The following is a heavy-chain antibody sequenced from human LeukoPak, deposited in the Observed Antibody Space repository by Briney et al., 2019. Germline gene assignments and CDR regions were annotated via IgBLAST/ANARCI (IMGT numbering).Heavy chain of an antibody. CDR2: IYPGDSDT. D-gene: IGHD4-17*01. CDR1: GYSFTSYW. Sequence: GESLKISCKGSGYSFTSYWIGWVRQMPGKGLEWMGIIYPGDSDTRYSPSFQGQVTISADKSISTAYLQWSSLKASDTAMYYCAPETGGRPTHGDYGSYYYGMDVWGQGTTVTVSS. J-gene: IGHJ6*02. CDR3: APETGGRPTHGDYGSYYYGMDV. V-gene: IGHV5-51*01.